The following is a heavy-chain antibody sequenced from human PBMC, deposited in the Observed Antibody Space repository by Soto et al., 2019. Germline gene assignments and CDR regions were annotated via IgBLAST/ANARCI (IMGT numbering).Heavy chain of an antibody. J-gene: IGHJ3*02. V-gene: IGHV1-69*02. CDR1: GGTFSSYT. CDR2: IIPILGIA. Sequence: QVQLVQSGAEVKKPGSSVKVSCKASGGTFSSYTISWVRQAPGQGLEWMGRIIPILGIANYAQKFQGRVTITADKSTSTAYMELSSLRSEDTAVYYCARPDQADYDINAFDIWAKGQWSPSLQ. CDR3: ARPDQADYDINAFDI. D-gene: IGHD3-9*01.